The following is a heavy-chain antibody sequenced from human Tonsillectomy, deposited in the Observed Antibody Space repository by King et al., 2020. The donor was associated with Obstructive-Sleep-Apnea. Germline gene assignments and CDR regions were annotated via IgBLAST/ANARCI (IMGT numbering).Heavy chain of an antibody. CDR2: IRSKTYGGTT. CDR3: SRGGNYLGPFGY. J-gene: IGHJ4*02. D-gene: IGHD4-23*01. V-gene: IGHV3-49*03. CDR1: GFTFGDYS. Sequence: QLVQSGGGLVQPGRSLRLSCTASGFTFGDYSMSWFRQAPGKGLEWVGFIRSKTYGGTTEYAASVKGRFTISRDNSKSIAYLQMKSLKTEATAVYYCSRGGNYLGPFGYWGQGTLVTVSS.